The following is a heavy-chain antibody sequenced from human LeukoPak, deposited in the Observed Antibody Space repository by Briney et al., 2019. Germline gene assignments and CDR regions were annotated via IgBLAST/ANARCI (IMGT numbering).Heavy chain of an antibody. V-gene: IGHV3-30*03. CDR3: ARDPPKVNYYYYYMDV. Sequence: PGRSLRLSCAASGFTFSSYGMHWVRQAPGKGLEGGAVISYDGSNKYYADSVKGRFTLSRDNSKNTLYLQMNSLRAEDTAVYHCARDPPKVNYYYYYMDVWGKGTTVTVSS. D-gene: IGHD4-23*01. CDR1: GFTFSSYG. J-gene: IGHJ6*03. CDR2: ISYDGSNK.